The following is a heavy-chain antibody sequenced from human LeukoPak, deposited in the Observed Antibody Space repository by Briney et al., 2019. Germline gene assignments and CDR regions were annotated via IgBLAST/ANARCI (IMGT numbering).Heavy chain of an antibody. CDR1: GGPISSGSYY. CDR2: IYTNSGNT. CDR3: ARGGMTTFGY. J-gene: IGHJ4*02. Sequence: SETLSLTCTVSGGPISSGSYYWSWIRQPAGKGLEWIGRIYTNSGNTNYNPSLKSRVTISVDTSKNQFSLKLSSVTAADTAVYYCARGGMTTFGYWGQGTLVTVSS. V-gene: IGHV4-61*02. D-gene: IGHD4-11*01.